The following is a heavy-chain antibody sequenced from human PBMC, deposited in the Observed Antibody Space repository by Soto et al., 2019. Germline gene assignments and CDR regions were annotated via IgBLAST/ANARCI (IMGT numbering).Heavy chain of an antibody. CDR1: GGCISSYY. Sequence: LSLTCTAHGGCISSYYWSWIRQPPGKGLEGIGYIYYSGSTNYNPSLKSRVTISVDTSKNQVSLKLSSVSAADTAVYYCARGSAAGTRSPFDSWGQGTLVTVSS. CDR3: ARGSAAGTRSPFDS. V-gene: IGHV4-59*01. CDR2: IYYSGST. D-gene: IGHD6-13*01. J-gene: IGHJ4*02.